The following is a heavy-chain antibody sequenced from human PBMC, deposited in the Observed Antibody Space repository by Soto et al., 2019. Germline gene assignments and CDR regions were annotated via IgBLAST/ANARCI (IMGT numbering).Heavy chain of an antibody. Sequence: EVNLVESGGGLVQPGGSLRLSCAASGFTLITNWMGWVRQAPGKGLEWVANIKQDGRETYYVDSVEGRFSISRDNAENSLYLQMNSLRAEDTAVYYCARWGLNRGYYYLDSWGQGTLVTVSS. CDR3: ARWGLNRGYYYLDS. CDR2: IKQDGRET. V-gene: IGHV3-7*01. CDR1: GFTLITNW. D-gene: IGHD3-10*01. J-gene: IGHJ4*02.